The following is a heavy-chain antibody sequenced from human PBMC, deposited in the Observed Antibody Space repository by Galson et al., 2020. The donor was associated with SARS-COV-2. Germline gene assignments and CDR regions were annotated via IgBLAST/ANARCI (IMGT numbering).Heavy chain of an antibody. D-gene: IGHD3-3*01. CDR1: GCSISSSSYY. V-gene: IGHV4-39*01. Sequence: SETLSLTCTVSGCSISSSSYYWGWIRQPPGKGLEWIGSIYYSGSTYYNPSLKSRVTISVDTSKNQFSLKLSSVTAADTAVYYCARTTIFGVVDRFDYWGEGTLVTVSS. J-gene: IGHJ4*02. CDR2: IYYSGST. CDR3: ARTTIFGVVDRFDY.